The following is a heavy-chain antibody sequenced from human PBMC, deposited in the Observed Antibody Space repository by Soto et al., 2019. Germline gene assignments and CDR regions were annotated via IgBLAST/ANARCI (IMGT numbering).Heavy chain of an antibody. Sequence: QVQLVQSGAEVKKPGASVKVSCKASGYTFTSYGISWVRQAPGQGLEWMGWISAYNGNTNYAQKLQGRVTMTTDTATCTAYMELRSQRSDDTAVYYCAGNRGSGGGYYSATWFDPWGQGTLVTVSS. CDR3: AGNRGSGGGYYSATWFDP. D-gene: IGHD3-22*01. CDR1: GYTFTSYG. CDR2: ISAYNGNT. J-gene: IGHJ5*02. V-gene: IGHV1-18*04.